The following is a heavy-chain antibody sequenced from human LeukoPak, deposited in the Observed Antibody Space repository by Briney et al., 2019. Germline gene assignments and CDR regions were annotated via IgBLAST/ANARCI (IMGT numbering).Heavy chain of an antibody. J-gene: IGHJ4*02. CDR2: AHYSGNT. D-gene: IGHD6-13*01. CDR3: ARRQRSSWYLDY. CDR1: DDSISNFY. V-gene: IGHV4-59*08. Sequence: PSETLSLTCTVSDDSISNFYWSWIRQSPEKGLEWIGFAHYSGNTYYNPSLTSRVTMSLDTSENQFSLKLTSMTAADSAVYYCARRQRSSWYLDYWGQGTQVTVSS.